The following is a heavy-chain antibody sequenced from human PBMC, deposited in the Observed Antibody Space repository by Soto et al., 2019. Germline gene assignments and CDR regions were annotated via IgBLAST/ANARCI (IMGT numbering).Heavy chain of an antibody. CDR3: AIYSSGWYPLAY. CDR2: ISYDGSNK. CDR1: GFTFKSDG. V-gene: IGHV3-30*03. D-gene: IGHD6-19*01. J-gene: IGHJ4*02. Sequence: PGGSLRLSCAASGFTFKSDGMHWVPQAPGKGLEWVAVISYDGSNKYYADSVKGRFTISRDNSKNTLYLQMNSLRAEDTAVYYCAIYSSGWYPLAYWGQGTLVTVSS.